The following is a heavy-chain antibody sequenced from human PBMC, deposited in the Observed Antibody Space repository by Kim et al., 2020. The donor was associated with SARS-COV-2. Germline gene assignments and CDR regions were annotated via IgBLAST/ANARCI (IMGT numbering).Heavy chain of an antibody. Sequence: LSLTCAASGFTFSSYAMSWVRQAPGKGLEWVSAISGSGGSTYYADSVKGRFTISRDNSKNTLYLQMNSLRAEDTAVYYCAKGAYCGGDCYAYFDYWGQGTLVTVSS. D-gene: IGHD2-21*02. CDR3: AKGAYCGGDCYAYFDY. CDR1: GFTFSSYA. V-gene: IGHV3-23*01. J-gene: IGHJ4*02. CDR2: ISGSGGST.